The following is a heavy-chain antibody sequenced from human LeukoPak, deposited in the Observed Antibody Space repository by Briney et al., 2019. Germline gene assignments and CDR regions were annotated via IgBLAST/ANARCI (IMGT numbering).Heavy chain of an antibody. J-gene: IGHJ4*02. CDR1: GFTFSSYA. CDR2: ISGSGATT. CDR3: AKDRDYYLVGFFDY. V-gene: IGHV3-23*01. Sequence: GGSLRPSCAASGFTFSSYAMSWVRQAPGKGLEWVSAISGSGATTYYADSVKGRFTISRDNSKNTLYLQMNSLRAEDTALYYCAKDRDYYLVGFFDYWGQGTLVTVSS. D-gene: IGHD3-10*01.